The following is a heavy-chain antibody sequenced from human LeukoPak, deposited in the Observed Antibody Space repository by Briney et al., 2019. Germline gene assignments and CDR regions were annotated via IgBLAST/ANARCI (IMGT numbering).Heavy chain of an antibody. V-gene: IGHV1-69*04. CDR1: GGTFSSYA. Sequence: SVKVSCKASGGTFSSYAISWVRQAPGQGLEWMGRIIPILGIANYAQKFQGRVTITADKPTSTAYMELSSLRSEYTAVYYCARDHSNHAFDIWGQGKMVTVSS. D-gene: IGHD4-11*01. J-gene: IGHJ3*02. CDR2: IIPILGIA. CDR3: ARDHSNHAFDI.